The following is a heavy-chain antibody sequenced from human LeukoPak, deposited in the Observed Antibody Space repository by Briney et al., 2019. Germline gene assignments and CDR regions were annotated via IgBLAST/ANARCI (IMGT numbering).Heavy chain of an antibody. CDR2: ISAYNGNT. CDR3: ARDYSQVRGSYFGY. J-gene: IGHJ4*02. CDR1: GYTFTNYA. V-gene: IGHV1-18*01. D-gene: IGHD3-10*01. Sequence: ASVKVSCKASGYTFTNYAISWVRQAPGQGLEWMGWISAYNGNTNYAQKLQGRVTMTTDTSTSTAYMELRSLRSDDTAVYYCARDYSQVRGSYFGYWGQGTLVTVSS.